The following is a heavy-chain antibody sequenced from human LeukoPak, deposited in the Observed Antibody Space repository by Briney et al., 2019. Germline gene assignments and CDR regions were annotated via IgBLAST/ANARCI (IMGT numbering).Heavy chain of an antibody. J-gene: IGHJ4*02. CDR3: AKNGEYDFWSGSSSGFDY. D-gene: IGHD3-3*01. CDR1: GFTFSSYA. V-gene: IGHV3-23*01. Sequence: GGSLRLSCAASGFTFSSYAMSWVRQAPGKGLEWVSAISGSGGSTYYADSVKGRFTISRDNSKNTLYLQMNSLRAEDTAVYYCAKNGEYDFWSGSSSGFDYWGQGTLVTVSS. CDR2: ISGSGGST.